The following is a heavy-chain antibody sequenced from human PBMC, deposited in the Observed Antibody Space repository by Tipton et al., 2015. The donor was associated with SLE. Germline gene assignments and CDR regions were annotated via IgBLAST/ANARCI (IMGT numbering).Heavy chain of an antibody. CDR2: IYYSGNT. V-gene: IGHV4-59*02. CDR1: GGSVSSSY. D-gene: IGHD2-21*02. J-gene: IGHJ4*02. CDR3: ARATTALAPFDY. Sequence: TLSLTCAVSGGSVSSSYWSWIRQPPGKGLEWIGYIYYSGNTYYNPSLRSRITISIDTSKNQFSLKLTSVTAADTALYYCARATTALAPFDYWGQGTLATVSS.